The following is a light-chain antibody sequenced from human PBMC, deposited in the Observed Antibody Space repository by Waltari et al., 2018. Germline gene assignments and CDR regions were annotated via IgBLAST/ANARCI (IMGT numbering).Light chain of an antibody. V-gene: IGLV3-19*01. J-gene: IGLJ2*01. CDR1: ILRVYY. Sequence: SSELTQDPAVSVALGQTVRITCQGDILRVYYPNWCQQKPGQAPLLVIYGKNNRPSGIPDRFSASTSGRTASLTITGAQAEDEANYYCSSRDSSGDVIFGGGTKLTVL. CDR3: SSRDSSGDVI. CDR2: GKN.